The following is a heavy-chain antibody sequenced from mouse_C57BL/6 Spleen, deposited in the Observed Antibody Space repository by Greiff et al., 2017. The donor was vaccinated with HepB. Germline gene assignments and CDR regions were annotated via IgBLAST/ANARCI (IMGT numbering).Heavy chain of an antibody. D-gene: IGHD1-1*01. CDR1: GYTFTSYW. V-gene: IGHV1-72*01. CDR2: IDPNSGGT. Sequence: QVQLKQPGAELVKPGASVKLSCKASGYTFTSYWMHWVKQRPGRGLEWIGRIDPNSGGTKYNEKFKSKATLTVDKPSSTAYMQLSSLTSEDSAVYYCARSGYYGSSDFDVWGTGTTVTVSS. J-gene: IGHJ1*03. CDR3: ARSGYYGSSDFDV.